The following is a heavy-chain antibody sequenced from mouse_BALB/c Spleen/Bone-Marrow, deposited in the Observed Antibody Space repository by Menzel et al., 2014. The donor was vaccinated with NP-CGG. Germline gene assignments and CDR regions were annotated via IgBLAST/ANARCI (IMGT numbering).Heavy chain of an antibody. Sequence: EVQLQESGGGLVKPGGSLKLSCAASGFTFSSYAMSWVRQSPEKRLERVEEISSGGSYNYYPDTVTGRFTISRDNAKNTLYLEMSSLRSEDTAMYYCARSPQRDYAMDYWGQGTSVTVSS. D-gene: IGHD3-2*02. V-gene: IGHV5-9-4*01. CDR2: ISSGGSYN. J-gene: IGHJ4*01. CDR1: GFTFSSYA. CDR3: ARSPQRDYAMDY.